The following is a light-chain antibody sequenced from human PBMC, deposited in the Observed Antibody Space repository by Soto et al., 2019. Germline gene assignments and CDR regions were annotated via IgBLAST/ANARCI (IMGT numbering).Light chain of an antibody. CDR2: DAS. V-gene: IGKV3-15*01. Sequence: IVMTQSPATLSVSPGGGATFSCRASRGFRISLAWYRQRPGQGPRLLIFDASTRAPGVPDRFSGSGSGTDFTLTINSLQSADSAVYFCQQYDNWPPITFGGGTKLEIK. CDR1: RGFRIS. CDR3: QQYDNWPPIT. J-gene: IGKJ4*01.